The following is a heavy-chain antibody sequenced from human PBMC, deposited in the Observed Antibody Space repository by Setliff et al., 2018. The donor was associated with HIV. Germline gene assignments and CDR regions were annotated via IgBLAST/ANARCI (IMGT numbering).Heavy chain of an antibody. CDR2: IYKAGKT. J-gene: IGHJ3*02. Sequence: GGSLRLSCEASGFRVTDTYMAWVRQAPGKGLEWVTLIYKAGKTYYVAPVKGRFTISRDDSKNTLYLQMNSLETEDTAVYYCTTDRVGGRTTWYRIGAFEIWGQGTMVTVSS. CDR1: GFRVTDTY. CDR3: TTDRVGGRTTWYRIGAFEI. D-gene: IGHD1-26*01. V-gene: IGHV3-15*06.